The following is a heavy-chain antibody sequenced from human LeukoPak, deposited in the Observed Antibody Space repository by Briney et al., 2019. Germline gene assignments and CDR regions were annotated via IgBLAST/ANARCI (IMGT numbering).Heavy chain of an antibody. CDR1: GGSFSGYY. J-gene: IGHJ4*02. CDR2: INHSGST. V-gene: IGHV4-34*01. Sequence: SETLSLTCAVYGGSFSGYYWSWIRQPPGKGLEWIGEINHSGSTNYNPSLKSRVTISVDTSKNQFSLKLSSVTAADTAVYYCARGKRGYSYANDYWGQGTLDTVSS. D-gene: IGHD5-18*01. CDR3: ARGKRGYSYANDY.